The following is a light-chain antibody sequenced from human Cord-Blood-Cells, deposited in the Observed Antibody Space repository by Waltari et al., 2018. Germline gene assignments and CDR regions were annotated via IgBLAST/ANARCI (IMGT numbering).Light chain of an antibody. J-gene: IGKJ1*01. CDR1: QSVSSN. CDR3: QKYNSAPWT. Sequence: EIVMTQSPATLSVSPGERATLSCGASQSVSSNLAWYQQKPGQAPRLLIYGASTRATGIPARFSGSGSGTEFTLTISSLQPEDVATYYCQKYNSAPWTFGQGTKVEIK. V-gene: IGKV3-15*01. CDR2: GAS.